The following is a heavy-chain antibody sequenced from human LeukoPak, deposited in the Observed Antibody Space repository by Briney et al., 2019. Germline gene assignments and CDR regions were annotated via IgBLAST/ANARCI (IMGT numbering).Heavy chain of an antibody. V-gene: IGHV4-61*05. CDR3: ARAGYYYGSGPSFDI. CDR1: GGSISSSSYY. CDR2: IYTSGST. Sequence: SETLSLTCTVSGGSISSSSYYWSWIRQPPGKGLEWIGYIYTSGSTNYNPSLKSRVTISVDTSKNQFSLKLSSVTAADTAVYYCARAGYYYGSGPSFDIWGQGTMVTVSS. D-gene: IGHD3-10*01. J-gene: IGHJ3*02.